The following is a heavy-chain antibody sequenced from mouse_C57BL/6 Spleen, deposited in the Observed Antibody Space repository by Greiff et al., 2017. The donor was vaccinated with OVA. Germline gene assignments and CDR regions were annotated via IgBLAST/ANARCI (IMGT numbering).Heavy chain of an antibody. D-gene: IGHD1-1*01. J-gene: IGHJ2*01. V-gene: IGHV1-80*01. CDR2: IYPGDGDT. Sequence: QVQLQQSGAELVKPGASVKISCKASGYAFSSYWMNWVKQRPGKGLEWIGQIYPGDGDTNYHGKFKGKATLTADKSSSTAYMQLSSLPSEDSAVYFCARRDYYGSSLFDYWGQGTTLTVSS. CDR1: GYAFSSYW. CDR3: ARRDYYGSSLFDY.